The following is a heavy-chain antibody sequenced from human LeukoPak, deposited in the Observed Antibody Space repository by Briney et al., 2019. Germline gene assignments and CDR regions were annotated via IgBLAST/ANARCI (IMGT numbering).Heavy chain of an antibody. J-gene: IGHJ6*03. CDR1: GYTFTGYY. Sequence: ASVKVSCKASGYTFTGYYMHWVRQAPGQGLEWMGWINPNSGGTNYAQKFQGRVTMTRDTSIGTAYMELSRLRSDDTAVYYCARGLWDYYYYYMDVWGKGTTVTVSS. CDR2: INPNSGGT. D-gene: IGHD2/OR15-2a*01. CDR3: ARGLWDYYYYYMDV. V-gene: IGHV1-2*02.